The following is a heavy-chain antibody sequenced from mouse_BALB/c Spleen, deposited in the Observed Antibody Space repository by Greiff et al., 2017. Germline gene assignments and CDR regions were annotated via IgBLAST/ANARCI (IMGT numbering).Heavy chain of an antibody. V-gene: IGHV5-17*02. CDR3: ARSSYGNYLYYAMDY. CDR1: GFTFSSFG. J-gene: IGHJ4*01. D-gene: IGHD2-1*01. Sequence: EVKVIESGGGLVQPGGSRKLSCAASGFTFSSFGMHWVRQAPEKGLEWVAYISSGSSTIYYADTVKGRFTISRDNPKNTLFLQITSLRSEDTAMYYCARSSYGNYLYYAMDYWGQGTSVTVSS. CDR2: ISSGSSTI.